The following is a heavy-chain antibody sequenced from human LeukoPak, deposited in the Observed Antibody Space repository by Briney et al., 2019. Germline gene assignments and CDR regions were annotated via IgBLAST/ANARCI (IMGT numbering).Heavy chain of an antibody. Sequence: SETLSLTCTVSGYSISSGYYWGWIRQPPGKGLEWIGSIYHSGSTYYNPSLKSRVTISVDTSKNQFSLKLSSVTAADTAVYYCARSTGYYDSSKGYWGQGTLVTVSS. CDR1: GYSISSGYY. D-gene: IGHD3-22*01. CDR2: IYHSGST. V-gene: IGHV4-38-2*02. J-gene: IGHJ4*02. CDR3: ARSTGYYDSSKGY.